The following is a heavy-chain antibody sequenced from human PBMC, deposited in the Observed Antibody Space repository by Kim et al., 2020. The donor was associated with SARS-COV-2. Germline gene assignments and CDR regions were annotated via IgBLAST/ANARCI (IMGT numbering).Heavy chain of an antibody. Sequence: GGSLRLSCAGSGFTFSSYWMHWVRQAPGKGPVWVSRINSDGSSTNYADSVKGRFTISRDNAKNTLYLQMNSLRAEDTALYYCSRRSLGGGYYDHWGQGTLVTVSS. CDR2: INSDGSST. D-gene: IGHD3-22*01. V-gene: IGHV3-74*01. CDR1: GFTFSSYW. CDR3: SRRSLGGGYYDH. J-gene: IGHJ4*02.